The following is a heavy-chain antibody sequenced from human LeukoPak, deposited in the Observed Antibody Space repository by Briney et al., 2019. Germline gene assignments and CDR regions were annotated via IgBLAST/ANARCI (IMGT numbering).Heavy chain of an antibody. Sequence: SETLSLTCAVYGGPFSGYYWSWIRQPPGKGLEWIGEINHSGSTNYNPSLKSRVTISVDTSKNQFSLKLSSVTAADTAVYYCARGRGYRTLLYYYYMDVWGKGTTVTVSS. CDR3: ARGRGYRTLLYYYYMDV. CDR1: GGPFSGYY. CDR2: INHSGST. J-gene: IGHJ6*03. D-gene: IGHD5-18*01. V-gene: IGHV4-34*01.